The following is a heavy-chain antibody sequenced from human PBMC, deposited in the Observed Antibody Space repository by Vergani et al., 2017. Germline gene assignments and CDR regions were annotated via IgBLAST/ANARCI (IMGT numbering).Heavy chain of an antibody. D-gene: IGHD3-22*01. CDR1: GGSISSSSYY. CDR2: IYYSGST. CDR3: ASYYYYDSSGYDY. J-gene: IGHJ4*02. Sequence: QLQLQESGPGLVTPSETLSLTCTVSGGSISSSSYYWGWIRQPPGKGLEWIGSIYYSGSTYYNPSLKSRVTISVDTSKNQFSLKLSSVTAADTAVYYCASYYYYDSSGYDYWGQGTLVTVSS. V-gene: IGHV4-39*01.